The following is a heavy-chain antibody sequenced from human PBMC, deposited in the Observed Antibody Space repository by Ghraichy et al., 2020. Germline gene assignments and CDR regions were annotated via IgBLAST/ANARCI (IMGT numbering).Heavy chain of an antibody. CDR1: GFTFSSYT. J-gene: IGHJ3*01. D-gene: IGHD3-16*01. CDR3: ARDKAMGHNFWGDAFDL. CDR2: ISSTNDYI. V-gene: IGHV3-21*01. Sequence: ESLNISCAATGFTFSSYTMNWVRQAPGKGLEWVSSISSTNDYIYYRDAVRGRFTISRDNVKRSLILQMNSLRPEDTAVYYCARDKAMGHNFWGDAFDLWGQGTQVTVSS.